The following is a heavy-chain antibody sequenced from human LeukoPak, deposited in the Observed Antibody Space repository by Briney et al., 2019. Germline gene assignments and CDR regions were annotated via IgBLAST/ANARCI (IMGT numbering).Heavy chain of an antibody. Sequence: GASVKVSCKASGYTFTSYGISWVRQAPGQGLEWMGWISAYNGNTNYAKKLQGRVTMTTDTPTSTAYMELRSLRSDDTAVYYCARESRGGSCYYWGQGTLVTVSS. CDR2: ISAYNGNT. CDR1: GYTFTSYG. CDR3: ARESRGGSCYY. V-gene: IGHV1-18*01. J-gene: IGHJ4*02. D-gene: IGHD2-15*01.